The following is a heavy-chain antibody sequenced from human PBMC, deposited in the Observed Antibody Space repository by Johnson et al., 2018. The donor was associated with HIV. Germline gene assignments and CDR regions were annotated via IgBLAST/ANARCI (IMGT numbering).Heavy chain of an antibody. CDR1: GFTFTSFA. D-gene: IGHD3-16*01. CDR3: ARGSRYTHDNDDVYLLQAFDI. Sequence: QVQLVESGGGVVQPGTSLRLSCAASGFTFTSFAMHWVRQAPGKGLEWVGFISYDGSNKYFTDSVRGRFTISRDSSKNTLYLQMNTLRADDTAVYYCARGSRYTHDNDDVYLLQAFDIWGQGTMVTVSS. V-gene: IGHV3-30-3*01. J-gene: IGHJ3*02. CDR2: ISYDGSNK.